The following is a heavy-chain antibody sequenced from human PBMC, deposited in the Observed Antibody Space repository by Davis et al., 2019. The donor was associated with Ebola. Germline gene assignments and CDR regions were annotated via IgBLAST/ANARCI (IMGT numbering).Heavy chain of an antibody. D-gene: IGHD6-19*01. V-gene: IGHV3-7*01. CDR3: AREGLGQWLALYLYFDY. Sequence: GESLKISCAASGFTFSSYWMSWVRQAPGKGLEWVANIKQDGSEKYYVDSVKGRFTISRDNAKNSLYLQMNSLRAEDTAVYYCAREGLGQWLALYLYFDYWGQGTLVTVSS. J-gene: IGHJ4*02. CDR1: GFTFSSYW. CDR2: IKQDGSEK.